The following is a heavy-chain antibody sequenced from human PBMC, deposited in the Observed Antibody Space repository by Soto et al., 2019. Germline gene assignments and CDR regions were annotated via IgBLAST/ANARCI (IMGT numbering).Heavy chain of an antibody. D-gene: IGHD5-12*01. J-gene: IGHJ4*02. CDR1: GFTFSSYA. CDR2: ISGSGGST. V-gene: IGHV3-23*01. Sequence: EVQLLESGGGLVQPGGSLRLSCAASGFTFSSYAMSWVRQAPGKGLEWVSAISGSGGSTYYADSVKGRFTISRDNSKNTMYLHMNSLRAEDTAVSYCEKGREDGYKSVTGPDYWGQGTLVTVSS. CDR3: EKGREDGYKSVTGPDY.